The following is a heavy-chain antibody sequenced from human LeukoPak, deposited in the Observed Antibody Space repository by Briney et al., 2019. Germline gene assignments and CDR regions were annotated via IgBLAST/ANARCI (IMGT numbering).Heavy chain of an antibody. CDR1: GFTFGDYA. CDR3: TRSAFYYGSGSYFAY. Sequence: GGSLRLSCTASGFTFGDYAMSWVRQAPGKGLEWVGFIRSKAYGGTTEYAASVKGRFTISRDDSKSIAYLQMNSLKTEDTAVYYCTRSAFYYGSGSYFAYWGQGTLVTVSS. D-gene: IGHD3-10*01. V-gene: IGHV3-49*04. CDR2: IRSKAYGGTT. J-gene: IGHJ4*02.